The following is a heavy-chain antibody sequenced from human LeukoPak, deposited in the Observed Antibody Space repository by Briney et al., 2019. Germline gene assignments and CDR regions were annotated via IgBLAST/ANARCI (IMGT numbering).Heavy chain of an antibody. D-gene: IGHD3-10*01. J-gene: IGHJ4*02. CDR2: ISHSGGST. CDR3: AKRASGSGTSLYYFDY. Sequence: GGSLRLSCVASGFTFSSYAMSWVRHAPGKGLEWVSVISHSGGSTFYADSVKGRFTISRDNSKNTLYLQMNSLRAEDTAVYYCAKRASGSGTSLYYFDYWGQGTLVTVSS. CDR1: GFTFSSYA. V-gene: IGHV3-23*01.